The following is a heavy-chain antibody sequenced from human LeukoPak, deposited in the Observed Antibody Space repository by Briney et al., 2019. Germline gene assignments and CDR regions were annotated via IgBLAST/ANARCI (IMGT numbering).Heavy chain of an antibody. CDR3: AKAPMIVVTNNWFDP. CDR1: GFTFSSYA. D-gene: IGHD3-22*01. Sequence: GGSLRLSCAASGFTFSSYAMNWVRQAPGKGLEWVSSISGGGSRTYYGDSVKGRFTVSRDNSNNTLFLHMNSLRAEDTAVYYCAKAPMIVVTNNWFDPWGQGTLVTVSS. CDR2: ISGGGSRT. V-gene: IGHV3-23*01. J-gene: IGHJ5*02.